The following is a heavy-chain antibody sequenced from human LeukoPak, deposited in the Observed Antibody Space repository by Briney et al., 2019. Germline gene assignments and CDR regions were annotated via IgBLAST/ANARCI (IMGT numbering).Heavy chain of an antibody. J-gene: IGHJ3*02. CDR1: GFTFSSYG. Sequence: PGRSLRLSCAASGFTFSSYGMHWVRQAPGKGLEWVAVISYDGSNKYYADSVKGRFTISRDNSKNTLYLQMNSLRAEDTAVYYCANGSPRAAIAAGDLGAFDIWGQGTMVTVSS. D-gene: IGHD6-13*01. V-gene: IGHV3-30*18. CDR3: ANGSPRAAIAAGDLGAFDI. CDR2: ISYDGSNK.